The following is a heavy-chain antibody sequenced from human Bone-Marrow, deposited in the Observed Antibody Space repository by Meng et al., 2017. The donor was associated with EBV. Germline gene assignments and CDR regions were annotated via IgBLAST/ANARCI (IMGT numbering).Heavy chain of an antibody. V-gene: IGHV4-34*01. Sequence: QVQLEEGGAKPFEPSEILSLTSADYGGSFNGYYWSWHRQHPGKGLEWIGETNHSTSTNYNPSLNSRVTISVDTSKNQFSLKMSSVTAADTAVYYCARGSFGASPFGYWGQGTLVTVSS. D-gene: IGHD3-16*01. J-gene: IGHJ4*02. CDR1: GGSFNGYY. CDR2: TNHSTST. CDR3: ARGSFGASPFGY.